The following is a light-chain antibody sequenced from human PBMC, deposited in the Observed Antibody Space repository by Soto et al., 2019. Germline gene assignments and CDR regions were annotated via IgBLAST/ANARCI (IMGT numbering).Light chain of an antibody. V-gene: IGKV3-20*01. CDR2: GAS. J-gene: IGKJ1*01. Sequence: EIVLTQSPGTLYLSPGERATLSCRASQSVSSIFLAWYQQKPGQAPRLLIYGASNRATGIPDRFSGSGSGTDFTLTISRLEPEDFAVYYCQQYVTSPWAFGQGTKVAIE. CDR1: QSVSSIF. CDR3: QQYVTSPWA.